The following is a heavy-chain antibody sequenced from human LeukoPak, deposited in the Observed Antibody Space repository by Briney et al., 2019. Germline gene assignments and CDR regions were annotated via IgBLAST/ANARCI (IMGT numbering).Heavy chain of an antibody. D-gene: IGHD3-16*02. CDR2: IIPIFGTA. V-gene: IGHV1-69*13. CDR3: ARVPSFGDYVWGSYRRDAFDI. CDR1: GGTFSSYA. J-gene: IGHJ3*02. Sequence: SVKVSCKASGGTFSSYAISWVRQAPGQGLEWMGGIIPIFGTANYAQKFQGRVTITADESTSTAYMELSSLRSEDTAVYYCARVPSFGDYVWGSYRRDAFDIWGQGTMVTVSS.